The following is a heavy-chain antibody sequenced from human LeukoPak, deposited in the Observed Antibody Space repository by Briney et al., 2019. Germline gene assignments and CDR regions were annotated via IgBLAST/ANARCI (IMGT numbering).Heavy chain of an antibody. Sequence: PSETLSLTCTVSGGSISNYYWSWIRQPPGKGLEYIGCFYHSGSTNHKPSLKSRVTTSVDTSKNQFSLGLSSVTAADTAVYYCASTQQWLAFDYWGQGILVTVSS. CDR1: GGSISNYY. V-gene: IGHV4-59*01. J-gene: IGHJ4*02. CDR2: FYHSGST. CDR3: ASTQQWLAFDY. D-gene: IGHD6-19*01.